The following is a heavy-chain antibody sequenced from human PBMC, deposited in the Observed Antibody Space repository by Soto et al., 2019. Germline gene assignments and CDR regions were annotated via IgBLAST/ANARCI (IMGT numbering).Heavy chain of an antibody. J-gene: IGHJ6*02. Sequence: ASVKVSCKASGYTFINFGISWVRQAPGQGPEWMGWISGDNGNTNYARKFQGRVALTTDTSTNTAYMELRSLRFDDTAVYYCARERVAEAGTKLDYYYTGMDVWGQGTTVTVSS. CDR2: ISGDNGNT. V-gene: IGHV1-18*04. CDR3: ARERVAEAGTKLDYYYTGMDV. CDR1: GYTFINFG. D-gene: IGHD6-19*01.